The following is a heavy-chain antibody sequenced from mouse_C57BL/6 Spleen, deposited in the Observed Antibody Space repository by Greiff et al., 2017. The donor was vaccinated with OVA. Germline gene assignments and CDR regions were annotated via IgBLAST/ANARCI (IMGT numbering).Heavy chain of an antibody. CDR3: ARRGYYGSSYGWYFDV. D-gene: IGHD1-1*01. CDR1: GYTFTNYW. CDR2: IYPGGGYT. Sequence: QVQLQQSGAELVRPGTSVKMSCKASGYTFTNYWIGWAKQRPGHGLEWIGDIYPGGGYTNYNEKFKGKATLTADKSSSTAYMQVSSLTSEDSASYYGARRGYYGSSYGWYFDVWGTGTTVTVSS. J-gene: IGHJ1*03. V-gene: IGHV1-63*01.